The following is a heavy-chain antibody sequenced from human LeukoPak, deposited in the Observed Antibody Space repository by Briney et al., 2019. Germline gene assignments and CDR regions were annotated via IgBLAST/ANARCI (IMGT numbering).Heavy chain of an antibody. CDR1: GVSMGSGGYS. Sequence: SETLSLTCAVSGVSMGSGGYSWSWVRQPPGKGLEWIGYIYHSGSPYYNPSLKSRVTIPMDRSKNQFSLRLTSLTAADTAVYYCVSAYCGGDCYHSLLTNWGQGILVTVSS. V-gene: IGHV4-30-2*01. CDR3: VSAYCGGDCYHSLLTN. J-gene: IGHJ4*02. D-gene: IGHD2-21*02. CDR2: IYHSGSP.